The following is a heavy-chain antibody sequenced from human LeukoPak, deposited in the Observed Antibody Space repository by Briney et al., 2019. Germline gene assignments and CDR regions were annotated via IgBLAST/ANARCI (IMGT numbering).Heavy chain of an antibody. CDR1: GYTFTNYG. CDR3: ARQPTPSRYGDYVYFQH. Sequence: ASVKVSCKASGYTFTNYGISWVRQAPGQGLEWMGWISVNNGNTNYAQKFQGRVTMTTDTSTSTAYMELRSLRSDDTAVYYCARQPTPSRYGDYVYFQHWGQGTLVTVSS. D-gene: IGHD4-17*01. J-gene: IGHJ1*01. V-gene: IGHV1-18*01. CDR2: ISVNNGNT.